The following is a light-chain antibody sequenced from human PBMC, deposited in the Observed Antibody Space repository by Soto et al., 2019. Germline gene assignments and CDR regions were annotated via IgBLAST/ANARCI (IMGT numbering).Light chain of an antibody. CDR3: QQYDSYPLT. CDR2: DVS. V-gene: IGKV1-5*01. J-gene: IGKJ4*01. CDR1: QSINNL. Sequence: DVQMTQSPSTLSASVGDRVTITCRASQSINNLLAWYQQKPGKAPKFLIYDVSTLESGVPSRFSGSGSGTEFTLTISSLQHEDFETYYCQQYDSYPLTLGGGTKVDIK.